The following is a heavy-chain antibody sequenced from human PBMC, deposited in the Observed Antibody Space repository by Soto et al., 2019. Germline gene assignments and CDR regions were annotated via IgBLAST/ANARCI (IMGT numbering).Heavy chain of an antibody. J-gene: IGHJ6*02. CDR1: GFTFSSYG. V-gene: IGHV3-33*01. D-gene: IGHD5-12*01. Sequence: HTGGSLRLSCAASGFTFSSYGMHWVRQAPGKGLEWVAVIWYDGSNKYYADSVKGRFTISRDNSKNTLYLQMNSLRAEDTAVYYCARDFSSGYDPYYYYYYGMDVWGQGTTVTVSS. CDR2: IWYDGSNK. CDR3: ARDFSSGYDPYYYYYYGMDV.